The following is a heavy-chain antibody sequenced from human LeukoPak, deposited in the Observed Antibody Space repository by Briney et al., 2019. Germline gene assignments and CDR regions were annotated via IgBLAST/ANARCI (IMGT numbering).Heavy chain of an antibody. V-gene: IGHV3-48*03. CDR1: GFTFSSYE. J-gene: IGHJ4*02. D-gene: IGHD1-26*01. CDR2: ISSSGSTI. Sequence: GGSLRLSCAASGFTFSSYEMNWVRQAPGKGLGWVSYISSSGSTIYYADSVKGRFTISRDNAKNSLYLQMNSLRAEDTAVYYCASGDLVVGFQVGSYYDYWGQGTLVTVSS. CDR3: ASGDLVVGFQVGSYYDY.